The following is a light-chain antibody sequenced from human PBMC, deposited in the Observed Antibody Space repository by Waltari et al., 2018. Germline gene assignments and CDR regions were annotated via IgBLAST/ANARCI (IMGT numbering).Light chain of an antibody. CDR2: EAS. J-gene: IGKJ2*01. V-gene: IGKV1-5*03. Sequence: DIQMTQSPSILSASIGDRVTITCRARQNIYNWLAWYQQKPGRAPNLLIYEASNLESGVPSRFSGSGSGTEFTLTINSLQPDDFATYYCQQYYNWPYTFGQGTKLEIK. CDR3: QQYYNWPYT. CDR1: QNIYNW.